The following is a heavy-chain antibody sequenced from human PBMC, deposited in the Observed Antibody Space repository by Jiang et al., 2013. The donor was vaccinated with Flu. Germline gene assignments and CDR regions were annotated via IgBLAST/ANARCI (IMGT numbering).Heavy chain of an antibody. CDR3: ARRLRILGYCGGGSCLGGFDF. J-gene: IGHJ4*02. CDR1: GYSFTNYW. CDR2: IYPDDSDT. D-gene: IGHD2-15*01. V-gene: IGHV5-51*01. Sequence: SGAEVKKPGESLKISCKGSGYSFTNYWIAWVRQMPGKGLEWMGIIYPDDSDTRYRPSLQGQVTISADKSTSTAYLQWSSLKASDSGMYYCARRLRILGYCGGGSCLGGFDFWGQGTLVTVSS.